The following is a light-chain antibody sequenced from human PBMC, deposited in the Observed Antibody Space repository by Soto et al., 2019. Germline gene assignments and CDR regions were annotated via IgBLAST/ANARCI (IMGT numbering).Light chain of an antibody. CDR1: SSNIGAGHD. V-gene: IGLV1-40*01. Sequence: QSVLTQPPSVSGAPGQRVTISCTGTSSNIGAGHDVHWYQHLPGTAPKLLIYGNINRPSGVPDRFSGSKSGTSASLAITGLEAEDEADYYCQSYDSGLSVLYVFGTGTKLTVL. CDR3: QSYDSGLSVLYV. CDR2: GNI. J-gene: IGLJ1*01.